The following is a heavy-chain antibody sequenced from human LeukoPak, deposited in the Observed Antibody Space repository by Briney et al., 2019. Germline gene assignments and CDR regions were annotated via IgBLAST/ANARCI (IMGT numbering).Heavy chain of an antibody. V-gene: IGHV1-2*04. J-gene: IGHJ4*02. CDR3: ARDRDPYGDYEYYFDY. CDR2: INPNSGGT. D-gene: IGHD4-17*01. Sequence: GASVKVSCKASGYTFTGYYMHWVRQAPGQGLEWMGWINPNSGGTNYAQKFQGWVTMTRDTSISTAYMELSRLRSDDTAVYYCARDRDPYGDYEYYFDYWGQGTLVTVSS. CDR1: GYTFTGYY.